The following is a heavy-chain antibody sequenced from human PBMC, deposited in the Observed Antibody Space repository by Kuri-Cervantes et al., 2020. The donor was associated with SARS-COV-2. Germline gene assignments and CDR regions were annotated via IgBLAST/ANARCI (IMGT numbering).Heavy chain of an antibody. V-gene: IGHV4-39*01. CDR2: IYYSGST. D-gene: IGHD5-18*01. CDR1: GGSISSSSYY. CDR3: ASRRIQLWLRWFDP. J-gene: IGHJ5*02. Sequence: ESLKISCTASGGSISSSSYYWGWIRQPPGKGLEWIGRIYYSGSTYYNPSLKSRVTISVDTSKNQFSLKLSSVTAADTAVYYCASRRIQLWLRWFDPWGQGTLVTVSS.